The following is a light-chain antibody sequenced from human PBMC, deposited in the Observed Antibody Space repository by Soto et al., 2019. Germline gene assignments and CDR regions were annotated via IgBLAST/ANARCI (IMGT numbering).Light chain of an antibody. CDR1: SGHSNYA. Sequence: QLVLTQSPSASASLGASVKLTCTLSSGHSNYAIAWHQQQPEKGPRYLMKVNSGGSHIKGXXXXXRFSGSSSGAERYLFXXXXXXXXXXXXYCQTWGTGSAIVVFGGGTQLTVL. CDR3: QTWGTGSAIVV. J-gene: IGLJ7*01. V-gene: IGLV4-69*01. CDR2: VNSGGSH.